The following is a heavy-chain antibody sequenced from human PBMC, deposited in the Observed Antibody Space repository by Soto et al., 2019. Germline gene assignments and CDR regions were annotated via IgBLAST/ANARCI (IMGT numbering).Heavy chain of an antibody. J-gene: IGHJ3*02. CDR1: GGSISRYY. CDR2: IYYTGST. D-gene: IGHD6-6*01. Sequence: SETLSLTCTVSGGSISRYYLNWIRQPPGKGLEWIGYIYYTGSTNYNSSLKSRVTISLDTSKTQFSLKLSSVTAADTAVYYCARQLRSIDIRSDPFDIWGQGTMVTVSS. CDR3: ARQLRSIDIRSDPFDI. V-gene: IGHV4-59*08.